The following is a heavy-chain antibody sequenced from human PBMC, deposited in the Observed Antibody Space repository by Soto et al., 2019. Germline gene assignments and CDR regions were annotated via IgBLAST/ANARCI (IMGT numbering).Heavy chain of an antibody. J-gene: IGHJ3*02. CDR1: GASIGSPC. Sequence: SETLSLTCTVFGASIGSPCWSWIRKPPGKGLEWIGYIFYSGSTNYNPSLNSRVTISVDTSKNQFSLNLSSVTAADTAVYYCARDHPFTDYIWGSYRYHAFDIWGQGTMVTVSS. V-gene: IGHV4-59*11. CDR2: IFYSGST. CDR3: ARDHPFTDYIWGSYRYHAFDI. D-gene: IGHD3-16*02.